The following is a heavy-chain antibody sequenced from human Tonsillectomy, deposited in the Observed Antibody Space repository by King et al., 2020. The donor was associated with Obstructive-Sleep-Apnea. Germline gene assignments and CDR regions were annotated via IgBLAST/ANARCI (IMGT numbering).Heavy chain of an antibody. CDR2: IYHSGST. Sequence: LQLQESGPGLVKPSETLSLTCTVSGYYISNGNYWGWIRHPPGKGLEWIGSIYHSGSTYYNPSLKKRVTITVYTSKNHLSLNLNSASAADTAVYYCARDGGGGYEYDYYYGLDVWGQGTTVTVSS. J-gene: IGHJ6*02. CDR3: ARDGGGGYEYDYYYGLDV. D-gene: IGHD5-12*01. CDR1: GYYISNGNY. V-gene: IGHV4-38-2*02.